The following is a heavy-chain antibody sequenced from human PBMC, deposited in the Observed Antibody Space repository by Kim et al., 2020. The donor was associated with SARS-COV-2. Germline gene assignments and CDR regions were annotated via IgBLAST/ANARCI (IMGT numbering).Heavy chain of an antibody. CDR3: ARVRNYYDSSGYTRNAFDI. CDR1: GGSISSCGYY. D-gene: IGHD3-22*01. CDR2: IYYSGST. Sequence: SETLSLTCTVSGGSISSCGYYWSWIRQHPGKGLEWIGYIYYSGSTYYNPSLKSRVTISVDTSKNQFSLKLSSVTAADTAVYYCARVRNYYDSSGYTRNAFDIWGQGTIVTVSS. V-gene: IGHV4-31*03. J-gene: IGHJ3*02.